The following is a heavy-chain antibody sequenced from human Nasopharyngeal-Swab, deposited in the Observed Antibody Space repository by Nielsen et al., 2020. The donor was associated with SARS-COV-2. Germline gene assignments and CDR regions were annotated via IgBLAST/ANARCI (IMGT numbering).Heavy chain of an antibody. CDR1: GGSISSGDYY. J-gene: IGHJ4*02. CDR2: IYYSGST. CDR3: AREQYYYDSSGYYGPTGVDY. V-gene: IGHV4-30-4*01. Sequence: SETLSLTCTVSGGSISSGDYYWSWIRQPPGEGLEWIGYIYYSGSTYYNPSLESRLTISVDTSKNQFSLKLSSVTAADTAVYYCAREQYYYDSSGYYGPTGVDYWGQGTLVTVSS. D-gene: IGHD3-22*01.